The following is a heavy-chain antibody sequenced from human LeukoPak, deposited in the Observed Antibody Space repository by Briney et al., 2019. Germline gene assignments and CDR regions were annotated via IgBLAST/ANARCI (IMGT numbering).Heavy chain of an antibody. J-gene: IGHJ3*02. CDR3: ARDRDGGFAFDI. D-gene: IGHD2-15*01. V-gene: IGHV3-64*01. Sequence: PGGSLRLSCAASGFSFSNYVMHWVRQAPGKGLEYVSAIMPNGETRGYANSMKGRFTISRGNSKNTLYPQMGSLRAEDMAIYYCARDRDGGFAFDIWGQGTLVTVSS. CDR1: GFSFSNYV. CDR2: IMPNGETR.